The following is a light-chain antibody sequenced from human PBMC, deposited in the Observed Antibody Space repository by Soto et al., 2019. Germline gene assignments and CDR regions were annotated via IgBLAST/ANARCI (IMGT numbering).Light chain of an antibody. Sequence: EIVMTQSPATLSVSPGERATLSCRASQSVGSNLAWYQHKPGQAPRLLIYGASTRATGVPARFSGSGSGTESTLTISSLQSEDFAVYYCQQYNNWPRTFGQGTKVDIK. J-gene: IGKJ1*01. CDR2: GAS. CDR1: QSVGSN. CDR3: QQYNNWPRT. V-gene: IGKV3-15*01.